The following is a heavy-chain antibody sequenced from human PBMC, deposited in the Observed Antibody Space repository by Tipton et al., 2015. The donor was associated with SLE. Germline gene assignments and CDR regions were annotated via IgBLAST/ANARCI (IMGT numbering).Heavy chain of an antibody. V-gene: IGHV3-21*01. Sequence: SLRLSCVASGFTFSSHWMTWVRQAPGKGLEWVSSISSSSSYIYYADSVKGRFTISRDNAKNSLYLQMNSLRAEDTAVYYCARDKDRAMAYFDYWGQGTLVTVSS. J-gene: IGHJ4*02. CDR3: ARDKDRAMAYFDY. D-gene: IGHD5-18*01. CDR1: GFTFSSHW. CDR2: ISSSSSYI.